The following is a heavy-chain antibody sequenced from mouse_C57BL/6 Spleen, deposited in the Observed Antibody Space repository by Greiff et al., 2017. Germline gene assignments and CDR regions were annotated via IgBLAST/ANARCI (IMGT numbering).Heavy chain of an antibody. Sequence: QVQLQQSGAELVRPGASVKLSCKASGYTFTDYYINWVKQRPGQGLEWIARIYPGSGNTYYNEKFKGKATLTAEKSSSTAYMQLSSLTSEDSAVYFCARSFSTTVVYWYFDVWGTGTTGTVSS. CDR1: GYTFTDYY. D-gene: IGHD1-1*01. J-gene: IGHJ1*03. V-gene: IGHV1-76*01. CDR2: IYPGSGNT. CDR3: ARSFSTTVVYWYFDV.